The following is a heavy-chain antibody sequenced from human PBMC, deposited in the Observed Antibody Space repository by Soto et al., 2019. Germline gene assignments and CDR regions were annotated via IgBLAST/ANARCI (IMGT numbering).Heavy chain of an antibody. Sequence: SEPLSITFTVPGCSIGSYYWSWIRQPPGKGLEWIGYIYYSGSTNYNPSLKSRVTISVDTSKNQFSLKLSSVTAADTAVDECVRATHFDEWGKGNLVTVYS. CDR1: GCSIGSYY. CDR2: IYYSGST. V-gene: IGHV4-59*01. J-gene: IGHJ4*02. CDR3: VRATHFDE.